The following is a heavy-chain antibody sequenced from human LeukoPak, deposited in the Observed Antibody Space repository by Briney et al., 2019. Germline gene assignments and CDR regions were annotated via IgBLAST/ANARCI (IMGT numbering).Heavy chain of an antibody. V-gene: IGHV4-61*02. CDR1: GGSISSGSYY. J-gene: IGHJ6*02. CDR3: ARHQPDYYDSSGYGMDV. CDR2: IYTSGTT. Sequence: PSETLSLTCTVSGGSISSGSYYWSWIRQPAGKGLEWIGRIYTSGTTKYNPSLRSRVTITVDTTRNQFSLNLSSVTAADTAVYYCARHQPDYYDSSGYGMDVWGQGTTVTVSS. D-gene: IGHD3-22*01.